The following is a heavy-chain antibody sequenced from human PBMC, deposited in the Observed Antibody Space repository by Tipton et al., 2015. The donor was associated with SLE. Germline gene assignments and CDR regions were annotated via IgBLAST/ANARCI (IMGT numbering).Heavy chain of an antibody. Sequence: SLRLSCAASGFTFSTYGMHWVRQAPGKGLEWVTFIRYDGNNKYYADSVKGRFTISRDNSKNTLYLQMNSLRAEDTAVYYCAKDRGSSSPWAFDIWGQGTMVTVSS. D-gene: IGHD6-13*01. J-gene: IGHJ3*02. V-gene: IGHV3-30*02. CDR1: GFTFSTYG. CDR2: IRYDGNNK. CDR3: AKDRGSSSPWAFDI.